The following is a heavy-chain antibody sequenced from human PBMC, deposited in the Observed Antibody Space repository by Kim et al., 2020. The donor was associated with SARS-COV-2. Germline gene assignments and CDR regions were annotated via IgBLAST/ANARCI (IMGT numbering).Heavy chain of an antibody. Sequence: SADSAKGGFTISRDNAKTALYLQMNSLRAEDTAVYYCAREGFDTGSPVDYWGQGTLVTVSS. D-gene: IGHD2-15*01. V-gene: IGHV3-21*01. J-gene: IGHJ4*02. CDR3: AREGFDTGSPVDY.